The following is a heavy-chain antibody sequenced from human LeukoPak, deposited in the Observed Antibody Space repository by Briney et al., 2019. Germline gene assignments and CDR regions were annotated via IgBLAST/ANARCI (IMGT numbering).Heavy chain of an antibody. Sequence: ASVKVSCKASGYTFTSYAMHWVRQAPGQRLEWMGWINAGNGNTKYSQKFQGRVTITRDTSASTAYMELSGLRSEDTAVYYCASGGDIVATEMNYWGQGTLVTVSS. CDR1: GYTFTSYA. D-gene: IGHD5-12*01. CDR2: INAGNGNT. J-gene: IGHJ4*02. CDR3: ASGGDIVATEMNY. V-gene: IGHV1-3*01.